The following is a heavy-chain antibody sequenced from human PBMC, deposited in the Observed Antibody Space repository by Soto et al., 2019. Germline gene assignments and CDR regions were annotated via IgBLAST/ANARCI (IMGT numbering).Heavy chain of an antibody. Sequence: QVQLVQSGAEVKKPGSSVKVSCKASGGTFSSYAISWVRQAPGQGLEWMGGIIPIFGTANYAQKFQGRVTITADESTSTAYMELSSLRSEDTAVYYCARQGNCSSTSCYSVWFDPWGQGTLVTVSS. CDR1: GGTFSSYA. CDR3: ARQGNCSSTSCYSVWFDP. CDR2: IIPIFGTA. V-gene: IGHV1-69*01. J-gene: IGHJ5*02. D-gene: IGHD2-2*01.